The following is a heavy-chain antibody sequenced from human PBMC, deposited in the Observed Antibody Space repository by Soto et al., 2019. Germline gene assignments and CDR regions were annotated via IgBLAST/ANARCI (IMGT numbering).Heavy chain of an antibody. CDR3: ARDFHQMLSHKHYYYCLDV. Sequence: QVHLVESGGDLVKPGGSLRLSCVASGFSFSDYSMTWMRQAPGGGLDFVAFISNTAITDYYADSVKGRFTISRDNARNSVYLQMDSLRAEDAAVYYCARDFHQMLSHKHYYYCLDVWGTGTTVTVSS. CDR1: GFSFSDYS. J-gene: IGHJ6*03. V-gene: IGHV3-11*01. CDR2: ISNTAITD. D-gene: IGHD2-2*01.